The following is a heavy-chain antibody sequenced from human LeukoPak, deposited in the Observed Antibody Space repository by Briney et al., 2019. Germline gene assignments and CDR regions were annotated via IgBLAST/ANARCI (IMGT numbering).Heavy chain of an antibody. J-gene: IGHJ4*02. D-gene: IGHD2-15*01. V-gene: IGHV1-2*02. CDR3: ARAPDCSGGRCYIRFDY. Sequence: ASVKVSCKASGYIFTGYYMHWVRQAPGQGLEWMGWINPNSGGTNYAQKFQGRVTMTRDTSISTAYMELSRLRSDDTAVYYCARAPDCSGGRCYIRFDYWGQGTLVTVSS. CDR2: INPNSGGT. CDR1: GYIFTGYY.